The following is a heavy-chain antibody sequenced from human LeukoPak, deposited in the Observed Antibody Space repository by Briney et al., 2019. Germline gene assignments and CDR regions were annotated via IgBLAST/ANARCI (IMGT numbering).Heavy chain of an antibody. Sequence: SETLSLTCTVSGDSIGTSPYYYCGWIRQSPGKGLEWIGSMSDSGTTYYNPSLSSRLSISIATSKTQFSLRLTSVTAADTAVYYCTRGQSIAAGANWGRGTLVTVSS. J-gene: IGHJ4*02. V-gene: IGHV4-39*07. D-gene: IGHD6-13*01. CDR1: GDSIGTSPYY. CDR2: MSDSGTT. CDR3: TRGQSIAAGAN.